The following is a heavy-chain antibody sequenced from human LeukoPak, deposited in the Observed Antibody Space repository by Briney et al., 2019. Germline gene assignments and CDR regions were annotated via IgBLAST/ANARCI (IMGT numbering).Heavy chain of an antibody. CDR3: ATTYGSRGYGY. CDR2: IYHSGST. D-gene: IGHD3-22*01. V-gene: IGHV4-59*08. J-gene: IGHJ4*02. Sequence: SETLSLTCTVSGGSIRSYYWTWIRQPPGKGLEWIGYIYHSGSTNYNPSLKSRVTISVDTSKNQFSLKLNSVTAADTAVYYCATTYGSRGYGYWGQGTLVTVSS. CDR1: GGSIRSYY.